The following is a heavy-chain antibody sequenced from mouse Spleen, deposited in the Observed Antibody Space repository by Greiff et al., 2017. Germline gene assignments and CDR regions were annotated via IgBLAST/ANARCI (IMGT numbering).Heavy chain of an antibody. CDR1: GFNIKDDY. D-gene: IGHD2-3*01. J-gene: IGHJ2*01. CDR2: IDPENGDT. CDR3: TTYGYDGSDY. V-gene: IGHV14-4*01. Sequence: VQLQQSGAELVRPGASVKLSCTASGFNIKDDYMHWVKQRPEQGLEWIGWIDPENGDTEYASKFQGKATITADTSSNTAYLQLSSLTSEDTAVYYCTTYGYDGSDYWGQGTTLTVSS.